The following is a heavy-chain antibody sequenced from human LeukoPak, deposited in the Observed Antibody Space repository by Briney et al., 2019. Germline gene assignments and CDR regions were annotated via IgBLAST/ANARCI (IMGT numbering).Heavy chain of an antibody. J-gene: IGHJ3*02. CDR1: GGSISSVSYY. Sequence: PSQTLSLTCTVSGGSISSVSYYWSWIRQHPGKGLEWIGHIYYSGSTNYNPSLKSRVTISVDTSKNQFSLKLSSVTAADTAVYYCARGSGRSRDAFDIWGQGTMVTVSS. V-gene: IGHV4-31*03. D-gene: IGHD1-26*01. CDR2: IYYSGST. CDR3: ARGSGRSRDAFDI.